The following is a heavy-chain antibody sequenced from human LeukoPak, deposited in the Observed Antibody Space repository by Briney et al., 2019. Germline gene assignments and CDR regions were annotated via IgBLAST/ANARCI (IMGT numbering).Heavy chain of an antibody. J-gene: IGHJ4*02. V-gene: IGHV3-23*01. Sequence: GGSLRLSCAASGFHFSSYAMNWVRQAPGKGLEWVSVIAGSDGFTQYADSVKGRFTISRDNSKNTVYLQMNRLRVEDTALYYCVRSLDYWGQGTLVTVSS. CDR3: VRSLDY. CDR1: GFHFSSYA. CDR2: IAGSDGFT.